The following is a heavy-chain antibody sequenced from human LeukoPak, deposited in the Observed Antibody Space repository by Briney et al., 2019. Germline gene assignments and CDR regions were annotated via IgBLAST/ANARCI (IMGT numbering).Heavy chain of an antibody. V-gene: IGHV3-73*01. J-gene: IGHJ4*02. D-gene: IGHD1-26*01. Sequence: PGGSLKLSCATSGVTFSASAINWVRQASGKGLEWVGRIASKGKNYATEYAASVKGRFTISRDDSKNTAYLQMNSLKTEDTAVYYCSRSGGDGATGEWGQGTLVTVSS. CDR3: SRSGGDGATGE. CDR2: IASKGKNYAT. CDR1: GVTFSASA.